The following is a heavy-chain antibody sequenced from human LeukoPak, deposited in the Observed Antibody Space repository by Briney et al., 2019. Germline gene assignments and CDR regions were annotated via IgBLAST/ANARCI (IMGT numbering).Heavy chain of an antibody. CDR1: GGSISSGGYY. V-gene: IGHV4-30-2*01. CDR3: ARGQERWLQLIESYVAFDI. J-gene: IGHJ3*02. D-gene: IGHD5-24*01. CDR2: IYHSGST. Sequence: PSQALSLTCTVSGGSISSGGYYRSWIRQPPGKGLEWIGYIYHSGSTYYNPSLKSRVTISVDRSKNQFSLKLSSVTAADTAVYYCARGQERWLQLIESYVAFDIWGQGTMVTVSS.